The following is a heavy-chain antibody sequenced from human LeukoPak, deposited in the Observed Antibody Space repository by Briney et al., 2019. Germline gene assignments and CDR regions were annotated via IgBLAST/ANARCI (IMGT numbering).Heavy chain of an antibody. CDR3: ARDPSGIYDSSGSNWFDP. V-gene: IGHV7-4-1*02. Sequence: GASVKVSCKASGYTFTSYAMNWVRQAPGQGLEWMGWINTNTGNPTYAQGFTGRFVFSLDTSVSTAYLQISSLKAEDTAVYYCARDPSGIYDSSGSNWFDPWGQGTLVTVSS. D-gene: IGHD3-22*01. CDR2: INTNTGNP. J-gene: IGHJ5*02. CDR1: GYTFTSYA.